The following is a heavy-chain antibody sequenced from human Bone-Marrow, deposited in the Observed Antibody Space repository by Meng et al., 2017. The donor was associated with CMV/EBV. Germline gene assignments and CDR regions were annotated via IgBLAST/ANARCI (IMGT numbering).Heavy chain of an antibody. D-gene: IGHD5-24*01. CDR2: MNPNSGNT. Sequence: ASVKVSCKASGYTFTGYYINWVRQATGQGLEWMGWMNPNSGNTGYAQKFQGRVTITRNTSISTAYMELSSLRSEDTAVYYCARSLAGDGYNRWGQGTLVTVSS. CDR3: ARSLAGDGYNR. V-gene: IGHV1-8*03. J-gene: IGHJ4*02. CDR1: GYTFTGYY.